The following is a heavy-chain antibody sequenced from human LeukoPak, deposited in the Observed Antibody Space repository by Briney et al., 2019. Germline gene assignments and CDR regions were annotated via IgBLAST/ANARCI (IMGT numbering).Heavy chain of an antibody. J-gene: IGHJ4*02. CDR3: ARARLLVWFGELLYYFDS. CDR2: ISGNSAYI. Sequence: GGSLRLSCAASGFTFSRYSMNWVRQAPGKGLEWVSFISGNSAYIYYADSVKGRFTISRDNAQNSLYLQMSSLKAEDTAVYFCARARLLVWFGELLYYFDSWGQGTLVTVSS. V-gene: IGHV3-21*06. D-gene: IGHD3-10*01. CDR1: GFTFSRYS.